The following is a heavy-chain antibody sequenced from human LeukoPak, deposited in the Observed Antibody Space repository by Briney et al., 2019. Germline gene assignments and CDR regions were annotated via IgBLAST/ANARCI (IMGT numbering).Heavy chain of an antibody. Sequence: GGSLRLSCVASGFTFSRYSINWVRQAPGKGLEWVSSISSSSSYIYYADSVKGRFTISRDNAKNSLYLQMNSLRAEDTAVYYCARVPDDFWSGCFVDYWGQGTLVTVSS. CDR1: GFTFSRYS. J-gene: IGHJ4*02. CDR2: ISSSSSYI. V-gene: IGHV3-21*01. CDR3: ARVPDDFWSGCFVDY. D-gene: IGHD3-3*01.